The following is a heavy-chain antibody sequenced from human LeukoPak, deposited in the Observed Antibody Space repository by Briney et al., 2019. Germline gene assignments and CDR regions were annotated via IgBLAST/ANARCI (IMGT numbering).Heavy chain of an antibody. V-gene: IGHV3-7*03. D-gene: IGHD6-19*01. CDR3: ATGAGCGY. CDR1: GFTFSSYW. CDR2: IKQDGSER. Sequence: QPGGSLRLSCAASGFTFSSYWMTWVRQAPGKGLEWVANIKQDGSERNYVDSVKGRFAISRDNAKNSLYLQMNTLRDEDTAVYYCATGAGCGYCGQGTLVTVSS. J-gene: IGHJ4*02.